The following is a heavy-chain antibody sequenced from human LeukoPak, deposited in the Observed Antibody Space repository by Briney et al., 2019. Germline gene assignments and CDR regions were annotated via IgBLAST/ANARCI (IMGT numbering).Heavy chain of an antibody. CDR2: ISYDGSNK. CDR3: AKDSLSRFYDSSGYQ. CDR1: GFTFSSYA. J-gene: IGHJ4*02. D-gene: IGHD3-22*01. V-gene: IGHV3-30*04. Sequence: GGSLRLSCAASGFTFSSYAMDWVRQAPGKGLEWVAVISYDGSNKYYADSVKGRFTISRDNSKNTLYLQMNSLRAEDTAVYYCAKDSLSRFYDSSGYQWGQGTLVTVSS.